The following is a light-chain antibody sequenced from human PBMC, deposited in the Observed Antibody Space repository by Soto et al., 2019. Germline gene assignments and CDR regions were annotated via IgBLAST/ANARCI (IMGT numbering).Light chain of an antibody. J-gene: IGLJ2*01. V-gene: IGLV3-21*02. CDR3: QVWDSGSDRVV. CDR1: NIGSKS. CDR2: DDS. Sequence: SYELTQPPSVSVAPGQTARITCGGNNIGSKSVHWYQQKPGQAPVLVVHDDSDRSSGIPERFSGSNSGNTATLIISRVAAGDEADYYCQVWDSGSDRVVFGGGTQLTVL.